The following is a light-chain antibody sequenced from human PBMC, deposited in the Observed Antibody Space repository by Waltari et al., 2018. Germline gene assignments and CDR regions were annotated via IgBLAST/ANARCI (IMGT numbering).Light chain of an antibody. J-gene: IGKJ2*03. CDR1: PSVLYSSNNKNY. V-gene: IGKV4-1*01. CDR3: QQYYSTPRS. Sequence: DIVMTQSPDSLDVSLGERATINCKSSPSVLYSSNNKNYLAWYQQKPGQPPKLLIYWASTRESGVPDRFSGSGSGTDFTLTISSLQAEDVAVYYCQQYYSTPRSFGQGTKLEIK. CDR2: WAS.